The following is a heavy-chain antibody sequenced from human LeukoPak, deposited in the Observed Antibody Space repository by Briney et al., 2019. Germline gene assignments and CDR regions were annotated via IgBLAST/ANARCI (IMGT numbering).Heavy chain of an antibody. CDR3: ARTLEQKLVPEYFDY. J-gene: IGHJ4*02. D-gene: IGHD6-13*01. V-gene: IGHV3-7*01. CDR1: GFTFSSYW. Sequence: GGSLRLSCAASGFTFSSYWMTWVRQAPGKALEWVANIKHDGSEKYYLDSVKGRFTSSRDNAKNSLYLQMNSLRGEDTAVYYCARTLEQKLVPEYFDYWGQGTLVTVSS. CDR2: IKHDGSEK.